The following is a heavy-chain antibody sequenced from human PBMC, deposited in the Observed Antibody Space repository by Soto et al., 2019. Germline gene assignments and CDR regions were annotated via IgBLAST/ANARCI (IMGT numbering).Heavy chain of an antibody. Sequence: QDQLVQSGAEVKKPGSSVKVSCKASGGTFSSHTFSWVRQAPGQGLEWMGRIIPALGTATYAQKFQGRVTITADESATTVYMELNSLRSEDTAVYYCARPDCGYYGYFDLWGRGTLVTVSS. CDR1: GGTFSSHT. D-gene: IGHD4-17*01. J-gene: IGHJ2*01. CDR3: ARPDCGYYGYFDL. V-gene: IGHV1-69*08. CDR2: IIPALGTA.